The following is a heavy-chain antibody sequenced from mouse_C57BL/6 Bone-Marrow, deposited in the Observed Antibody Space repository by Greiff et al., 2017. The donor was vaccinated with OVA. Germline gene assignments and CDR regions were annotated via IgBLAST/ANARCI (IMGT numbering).Heavy chain of an antibody. CDR2: IYPRSGNT. Sequence: VQLQQSGAELARPGASVKLSCKASGYTFTSYGISWVKQRTGQGLEWIGEIYPRSGNTYYNEKFKGKATLTADKSSSTAYIELRSLTSEDSAVYFCARVDYYGSSYGYFDYWGQGTTLTVSS. V-gene: IGHV1-81*01. J-gene: IGHJ2*01. CDR1: GYTFTSYG. CDR3: ARVDYYGSSYGYFDY. D-gene: IGHD1-1*01.